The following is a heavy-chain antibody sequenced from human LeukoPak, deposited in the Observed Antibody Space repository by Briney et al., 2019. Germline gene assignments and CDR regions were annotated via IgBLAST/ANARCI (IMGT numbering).Heavy chain of an antibody. D-gene: IGHD2-15*01. CDR1: GGTLSSYG. CDR3: ARVTPDYSRWFDP. Sequence: SVKVSCKATGGTLSSYGITWVRQAPGQGLEWMGGVIPILATSNYAEKFQGRVTITADESTSTAYMELSSLRSEDTAVYYCARVTPDYSRWFDPWGQGTLVTVSS. V-gene: IGHV1-69*13. CDR2: VIPILATS. J-gene: IGHJ5*02.